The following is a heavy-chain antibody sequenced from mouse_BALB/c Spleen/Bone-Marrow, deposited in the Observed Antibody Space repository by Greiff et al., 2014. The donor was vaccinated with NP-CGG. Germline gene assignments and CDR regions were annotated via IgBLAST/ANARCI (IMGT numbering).Heavy chain of an antibody. CDR3: ARDYGSSYYAMDY. D-gene: IGHD1-1*01. Sequence: VKLVESGPGLVAPSQSLSITCTVSGFSLTSYGVHWVRQPPGKGLEWLGVIWAGGSTNYNSALMSRLSISKDNSKSQVLLKMNSLQTDDTAMYYCARDYGSSYYAMDYWGQGTSVTVSS. V-gene: IGHV2-9*02. J-gene: IGHJ4*01. CDR1: GFSLTSYG. CDR2: IWAGGST.